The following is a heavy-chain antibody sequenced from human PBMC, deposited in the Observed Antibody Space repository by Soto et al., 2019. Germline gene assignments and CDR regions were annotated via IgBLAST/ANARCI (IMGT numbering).Heavy chain of an antibody. CDR3: ARDLKGYYFDY. J-gene: IGHJ4*02. CDR1: GFTFSIYW. V-gene: IGHV3-7*01. CDR2: IKQDGSEK. Sequence: GGSLRLSCAASGFTFSIYWMNWVRQAPGKGLEWVASIKQDGSEKYYVDSLKGRFTISRDNAKNSLYLQMNSLRAEDTAVYYCARDLKGYYFDYWGQGTLVTVSS.